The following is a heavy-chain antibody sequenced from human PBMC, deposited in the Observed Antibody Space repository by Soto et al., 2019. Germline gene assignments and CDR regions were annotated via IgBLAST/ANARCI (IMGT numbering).Heavy chain of an antibody. CDR1: GFTFSDYY. V-gene: IGHV3-11*01. CDR3: ARDLVQTHCSGGSCYSYYYYYGMDV. CDR2: ISSSGSTI. D-gene: IGHD2-15*01. J-gene: IGHJ6*02. Sequence: PGGSLRLSCAASGFTFSDYYMSWIRQAPGKGLEWVSYISSSGSTIYYADSVKGRFTISRDNAKNSLYLQMNSLRAEDTAVYYCARDLVQTHCSGGSCYSYYYYYGMDVWGQGTTFTVSS.